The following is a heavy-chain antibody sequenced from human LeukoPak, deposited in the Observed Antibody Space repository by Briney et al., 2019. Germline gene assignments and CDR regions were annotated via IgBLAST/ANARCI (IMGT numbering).Heavy chain of an antibody. CDR3: ARGRVTYSGYDFPYYFDY. J-gene: IGHJ4*02. V-gene: IGHV3-53*01. CDR2: IHSGGTT. Sequence: GGSLRLSCAASGFTVSNNFMSWVRQAPGKGLEWVSVIHSGGTTYYADSVKGRFTISRDNSRNTLYLQMNSLRAEDTAVYYCARGRVTYSGYDFPYYFDYWGQGSLVTVSS. CDR1: GFTVSNNF. D-gene: IGHD5-12*01.